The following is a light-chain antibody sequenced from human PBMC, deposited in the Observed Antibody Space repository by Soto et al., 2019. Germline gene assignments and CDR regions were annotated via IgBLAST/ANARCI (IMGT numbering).Light chain of an antibody. J-gene: IGKJ4*01. CDR2: GTS. V-gene: IGKV3-20*01. Sequence: EIVLTQSSGTLSLSPGERATLSCRASQYVSTTFFAWYQQKPGQAPRLLIYGTSNRATGIPDRFSGSGSGTDFTLTISRPEPEDFAVYYCQQYGSSPLTFGGGTRMEIK. CDR3: QQYGSSPLT. CDR1: QYVSTTF.